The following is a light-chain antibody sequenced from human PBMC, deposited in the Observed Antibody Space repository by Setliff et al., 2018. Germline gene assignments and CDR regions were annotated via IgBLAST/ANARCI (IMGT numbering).Light chain of an antibody. Sequence: QSVLTQPASVSGSPGQSITISCTGTXXXXXXXXXXXXXXXXXXXXXXXMIXXXSKRPSGVSNRFAGSKSGNTASLTISGLQAEDEADYYCSSYTSSSTPEVFGTGTKVTVL. J-gene: IGLJ1*01. CDR3: SSYTSSSTPEV. CDR1: XXXXXXXXX. CDR2: XXS. V-gene: IGLV2-14*02.